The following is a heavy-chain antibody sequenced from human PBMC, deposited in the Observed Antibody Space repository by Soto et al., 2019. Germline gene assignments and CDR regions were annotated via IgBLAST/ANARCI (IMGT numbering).Heavy chain of an antibody. Sequence: WGALLVSCAASVFTFSDYYMTWIRQTPGKGLEYLSYISGSGSVISYADSVKGRFTVSRDNAQNSLYLQMNSLKVEDTAVYYCARVARELAHWGQGTMVTVSS. CDR2: ISGSGSVI. D-gene: IGHD1-7*01. CDR1: VFTFSDYY. J-gene: IGHJ4*02. V-gene: IGHV3-11*01. CDR3: ARVARELAH.